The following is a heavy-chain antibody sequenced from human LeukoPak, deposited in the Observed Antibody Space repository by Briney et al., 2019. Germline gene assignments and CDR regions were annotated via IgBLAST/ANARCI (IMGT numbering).Heavy chain of an antibody. V-gene: IGHV3-21*01. Sequence: PGGSLRLSCEASGFNLNYFSMNWVRQAPGKGLEWVSSISRTSTYIYYADSVKGRFTISRDNARNSLFLQMDSLRAEDTAVYYCARDPDYYGSGTYYNHYFDYWGQGTLVTVSP. CDR1: GFNLNYFS. J-gene: IGHJ4*02. D-gene: IGHD3-10*01. CDR2: ISRTSTYI. CDR3: ARDPDYYGSGTYYNHYFDY.